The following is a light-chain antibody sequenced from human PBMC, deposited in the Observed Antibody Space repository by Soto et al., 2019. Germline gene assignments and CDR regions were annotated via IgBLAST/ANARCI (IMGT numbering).Light chain of an antibody. CDR2: SAS. CDR3: QQYGGSPRVT. V-gene: IGKV3-20*01. Sequence: EIVLTQSPGTLSLSPGERVTLSCRASQSVSSNYLAWYQQKPGQAPRLLIYSASSRATGIPDRFSGSGSGTDFTLTINRLEREDFAVYYCQQYGGSPRVTFGGGTKVEIK. CDR1: QSVSSNY. J-gene: IGKJ4*01.